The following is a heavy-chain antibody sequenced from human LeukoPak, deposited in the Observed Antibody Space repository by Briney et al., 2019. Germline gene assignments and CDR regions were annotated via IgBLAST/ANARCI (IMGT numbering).Heavy chain of an antibody. Sequence: GGSLRLSRAVSGFTFSSYNMNWVRQAPGKGLEWVSYISSSSSTIYYADSVKGRFTISRDNAKNSLYLQMNSLRADDTAVYYCARDDRSSWYYFDYWGQGTLVTVSS. D-gene: IGHD6-13*01. CDR2: ISSSSSTI. CDR3: ARDDRSSWYYFDY. CDR1: GFTFSSYN. J-gene: IGHJ4*02. V-gene: IGHV3-48*01.